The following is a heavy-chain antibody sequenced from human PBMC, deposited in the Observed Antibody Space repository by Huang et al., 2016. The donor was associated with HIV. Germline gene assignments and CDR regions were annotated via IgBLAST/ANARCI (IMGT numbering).Heavy chain of an antibody. CDR2: IYPGDSDT. D-gene: IGHD5-18*01. J-gene: IGHJ4*02. V-gene: IGHV5-51*03. Sequence: EVQLVQSGAEVKKPGESLKISCKGSGFSFTKYWIGWVRQMPGKGLKWMGIIYPGDSDTTYSSSFEGQVTISADKSLNTADLQWSSLKASDSAIYYCARPLLGYSYGYYFDQWGQGTLVTVSS. CDR3: ARPLLGYSYGYYFDQ. CDR1: GFSFTKYW.